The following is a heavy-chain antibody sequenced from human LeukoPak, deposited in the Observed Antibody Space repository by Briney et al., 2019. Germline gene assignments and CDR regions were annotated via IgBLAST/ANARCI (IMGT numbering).Heavy chain of an antibody. Sequence: PGGSLRLSCAVSGFTVSSNYMSWVRQAPGKGLEWVSVIYSDGSTYSADSVKGRFTISRDNSKNTLYLQINSLRAEDTAVYYCAWSIAVAGPYDYWGQGTLVTVSS. CDR2: IYSDGST. J-gene: IGHJ4*02. CDR1: GFTVSSNY. CDR3: AWSIAVAGPYDY. D-gene: IGHD6-19*01. V-gene: IGHV3-53*01.